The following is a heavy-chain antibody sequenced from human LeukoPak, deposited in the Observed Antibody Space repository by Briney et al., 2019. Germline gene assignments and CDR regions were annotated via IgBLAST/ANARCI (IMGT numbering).Heavy chain of an antibody. Sequence: SETLSLTCTVSGGSISSHYWSWIRQPPGKGLEWIGEINHSGSTNYNPSLKSRVTISVDTSKNQFSLKLSSVTAADTAVYYCAREIAAAGTGYWGQGTLVNVSS. J-gene: IGHJ4*02. CDR2: INHSGST. CDR3: AREIAAAGTGY. CDR1: GGSISSHY. D-gene: IGHD6-13*01. V-gene: IGHV4-34*01.